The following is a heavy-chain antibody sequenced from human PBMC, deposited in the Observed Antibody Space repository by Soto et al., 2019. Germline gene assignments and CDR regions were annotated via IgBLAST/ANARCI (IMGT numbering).Heavy chain of an antibody. CDR2: IIPIFGTA. CDR1: GGTFSSYA. V-gene: IGHV1-69*06. CDR3: ARTSIAVAGTYYYYGMDV. D-gene: IGHD6-19*01. Sequence: SVKVSCKASGGTFSSYAISWVRQAPGQGLEWMGGIIPIFGTANYAQKFQGRVTITADKSTSTAYMELSSLRSEDTAVYYCARTSIAVAGTYYYYGMDVWGQGTTVTSP. J-gene: IGHJ6*02.